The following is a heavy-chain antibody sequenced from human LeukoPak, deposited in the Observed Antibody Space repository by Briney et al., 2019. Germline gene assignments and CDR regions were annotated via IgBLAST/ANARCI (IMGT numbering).Heavy chain of an antibody. CDR3: ARAGCSGGSCPYTLEGFFDY. D-gene: IGHD2-15*01. CDR2: ISAYSGNT. V-gene: IGHV1-18*01. Sequence: ASVKVSCKASGYTFTNFAISWVRQAPGQGLEWMGWISAYSGNTNYVQKLQGRVTMTTDTSTSTAYMELRSLRSDDTAVYYCARAGCSGGSCPYTLEGFFDYWGQGTLVTVSS. J-gene: IGHJ4*02. CDR1: GYTFTNFA.